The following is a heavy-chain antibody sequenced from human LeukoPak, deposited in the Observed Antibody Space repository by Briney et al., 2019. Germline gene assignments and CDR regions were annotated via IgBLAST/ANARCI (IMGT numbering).Heavy chain of an antibody. CDR2: INPNSGGT. V-gene: IGHV1-2*02. CDR1: GGTFSSYA. CDR3: AMNRLDSSSWDYYFDY. D-gene: IGHD6-13*01. J-gene: IGHJ4*02. Sequence: ASVKVSCKASGGTFSSYAISWVRQAPGQGLEWMGWINPNSGGTNYAQKFQGRVTMTRDTSISTAYMELSRLRSDDTAVYYCAMNRLDSSSWDYYFDYWGQGTLVTVSS.